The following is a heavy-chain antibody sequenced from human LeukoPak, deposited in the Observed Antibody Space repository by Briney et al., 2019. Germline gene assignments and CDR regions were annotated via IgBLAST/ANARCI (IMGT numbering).Heavy chain of an antibody. CDR3: ARVRGRYYYYYYMDV. J-gene: IGHJ6*03. V-gene: IGHV3-20*04. CDR2: INWNGGST. D-gene: IGHD1-26*01. Sequence: GGSLRLSCAASGFIVSSNYMSWVRQAPGKGLEWVSGINWNGGSTGYADSVKGRFTISRDNAKNSLYLQMNSLRAEDTALYYCARVRGRYYYYYYMDVWGKGTTVTVSS. CDR1: GFIVSSNY.